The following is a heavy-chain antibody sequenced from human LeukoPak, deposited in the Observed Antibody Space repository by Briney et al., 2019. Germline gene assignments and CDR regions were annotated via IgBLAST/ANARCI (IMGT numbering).Heavy chain of an antibody. CDR1: GYTFTGYY. J-gene: IGHJ4*02. CDR2: INPNSGGT. Sequence: ASVKVSCKASGYTFTGYYMHWVRQAPGQGLEWMGWINPNSGGTNYAQKLQGRVTMTGDTYISTAYMELSRLRSDDTAVYYCARVGSSWLTLPYYFDHWGQGTLVTVSS. D-gene: IGHD6-13*01. CDR3: ARVGSSWLTLPYYFDH. V-gene: IGHV1-2*02.